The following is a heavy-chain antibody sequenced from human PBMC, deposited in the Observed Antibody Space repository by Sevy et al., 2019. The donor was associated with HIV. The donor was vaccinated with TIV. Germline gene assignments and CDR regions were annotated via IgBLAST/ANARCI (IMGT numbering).Heavy chain of an antibody. Sequence: ASVKVSCKASGYTFTGHYLHWVRQAPGQGLEWMGWIDPISGGTKHAQNFKGRVTMARDKSISTAYMELGSLRFDDTAMYYCGRIRFQTGAFDSWGQGTLVTVSS. V-gene: IGHV1-2*02. D-gene: IGHD2-8*02. J-gene: IGHJ4*02. CDR2: IDPISGGT. CDR3: GRIRFQTGAFDS. CDR1: GYTFTGHY.